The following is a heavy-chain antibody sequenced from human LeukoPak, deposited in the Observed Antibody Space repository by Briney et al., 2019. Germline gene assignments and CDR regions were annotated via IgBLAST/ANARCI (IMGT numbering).Heavy chain of an antibody. CDR1: GGSFSGYY. CDR3: ARTVRFLEWLLDY. J-gene: IGHJ4*02. CDR2: INHSGST. D-gene: IGHD3-3*01. V-gene: IGHV4-34*01. Sequence: SETLSLTCAVYGGSFSGYYWSWIRQPTGKGLEWIGEINHSGSTNYNPSLKSRVTISVDTSKNQFSLKLSSVTAADTAVYYCARTVRFLEWLLDYWGQGTLVTVSS.